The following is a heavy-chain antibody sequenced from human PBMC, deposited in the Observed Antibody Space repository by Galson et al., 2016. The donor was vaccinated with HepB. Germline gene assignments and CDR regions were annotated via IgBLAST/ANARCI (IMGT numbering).Heavy chain of an antibody. CDR3: AGKWEAAGTFDY. CDR1: GYTFINYA. CDR2: INAGNGNT. V-gene: IGHV1-3*01. J-gene: IGHJ4*02. D-gene: IGHD6-13*01. Sequence: SVKVSCKASGYTFINYATHWVRQAPGQRLEWMGWINAGNGNTKCSQKFQGRVTVTRDTSASTAYMELSSLRSEDTAVYYCAGKWEAAGTFDYWGQGTLVTVSS.